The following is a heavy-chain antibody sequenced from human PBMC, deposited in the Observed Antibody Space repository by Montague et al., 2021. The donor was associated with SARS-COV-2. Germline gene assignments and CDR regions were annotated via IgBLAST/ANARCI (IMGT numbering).Heavy chain of an antibody. V-gene: IGHV4-34*01. CDR1: GGSLSGYY. J-gene: IGHJ4*02. CDR3: ARHYSATLPAVY. D-gene: IGHD2-15*01. Sequence: SKTLSLTCAVYGGSLSGYYWSWIRQPPGEGLEWIAEISHSGSTSYNPSLKSRVTISVDTSKNQFSLKVNSVTAADTAVYYCARHYSATLPAVYWGQGTLVTVSS. CDR2: ISHSGST.